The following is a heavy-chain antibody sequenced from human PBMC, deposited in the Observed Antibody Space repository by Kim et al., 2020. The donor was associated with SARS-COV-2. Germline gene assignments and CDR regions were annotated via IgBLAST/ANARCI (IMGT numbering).Heavy chain of an antibody. Sequence: SETLSLTCTVSGDSVSSCSYYWSWIRQPPGKGLEWIGYIYYSGSTKYNPSLKSRLTMSVDTSQNQLSLKLNSVTAAATAVYYCVRGGFCCSDCYSFDYWGQGTLVNVSS. CDR1: GDSVSSCSYY. D-gene: IGHD2-21*02. CDR2: IYYSGST. J-gene: IGHJ4*02. V-gene: IGHV4-61*01. CDR3: VRGGFCCSDCYSFDY.